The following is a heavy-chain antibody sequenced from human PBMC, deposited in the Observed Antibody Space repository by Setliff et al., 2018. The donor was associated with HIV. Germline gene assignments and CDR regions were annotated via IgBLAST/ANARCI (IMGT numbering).Heavy chain of an antibody. J-gene: IGHJ6*03. CDR1: GGTFRKYS. D-gene: IGHD3-9*01. CDR3: ARAGGASCSYWGCHDILTGKYNDYYYYMDV. Sequence: SVKVSCKVSGGTFRKYSMNWIRQAPGQGLEWMGGIVPIFGTTKYAQKFQGRVTMTRNTSISTAYMELNSLRSEDTAVYYCARAGGASCSYWGCHDILTGKYNDYYYYMDVWGKGTTVTVYS. CDR2: IVPIFGTT. V-gene: IGHV1-69*05.